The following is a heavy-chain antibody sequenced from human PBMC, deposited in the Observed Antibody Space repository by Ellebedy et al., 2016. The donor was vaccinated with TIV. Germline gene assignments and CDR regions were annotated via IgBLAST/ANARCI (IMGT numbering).Heavy chain of an antibody. CDR2: ITTHDE. CDR3: GRILGGSGGRSEAIDN. V-gene: IGHV3-74*03. CDR1: GFSFSGYW. J-gene: IGHJ4*02. Sequence: GESLKISCEVSGFSFSGYWMHWVRQAPGKGLVWVSRITTHDEKYADSVKGRFTVSRDNAKNTVYLQMNSLRAEDTAVYYCGRILGGSGGRSEAIDNWGQGSLVIVSS. D-gene: IGHD2-15*01.